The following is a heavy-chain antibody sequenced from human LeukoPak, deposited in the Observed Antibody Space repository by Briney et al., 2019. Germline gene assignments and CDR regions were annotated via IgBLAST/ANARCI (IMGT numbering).Heavy chain of an antibody. Sequence: GGSLRLSCAASGFTFSSYGMSWVRQAPGKGLEWVSAISGSGGSTYYADSVKGRFTISRDNSKNTLYLQMNSLRAEDTAVYYCARDRVAAAARYYYYYMDVWGKGTTVTVSS. J-gene: IGHJ6*03. D-gene: IGHD6-13*01. CDR1: GFTFSSYG. V-gene: IGHV3-23*01. CDR2: ISGSGGST. CDR3: ARDRVAAAARYYYYYMDV.